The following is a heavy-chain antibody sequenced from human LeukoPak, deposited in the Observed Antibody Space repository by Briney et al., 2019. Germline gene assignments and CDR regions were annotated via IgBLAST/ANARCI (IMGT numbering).Heavy chain of an antibody. CDR1: RFTFNTYA. CDR3: AKRRVAGITRDAFDI. D-gene: IGHD6-19*01. V-gene: IGHV3-23*01. J-gene: IGHJ3*02. Sequence: GGSVTLSCAASRFTFNTYAMSWLGPAPGKGLEGFSSISATGVGTYYADPVKGRFTISRDNSKNTLDLQMSSLRAEETAVYYGAKRRVAGITRDAFDIWGQGTVVTVSS. CDR2: ISATGVGT.